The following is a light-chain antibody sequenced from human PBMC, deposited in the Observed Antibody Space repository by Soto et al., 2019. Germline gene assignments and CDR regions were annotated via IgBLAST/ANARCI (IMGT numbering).Light chain of an antibody. V-gene: IGLV2-14*01. J-gene: IGLJ1*01. CDR2: DVS. CDR1: SSDVGGYNY. CDR3: SSYTSNRLYV. Sequence: QSALTQPASVSGSPGQSIAISCTGTSSDVGGYNYVSWYQQHPGKAPKLIIYDVSNRPSGVSNRFSGSKSGNAASLTISGLQAEDEADYYCSSYTSNRLYVFGTGTKLTVL.